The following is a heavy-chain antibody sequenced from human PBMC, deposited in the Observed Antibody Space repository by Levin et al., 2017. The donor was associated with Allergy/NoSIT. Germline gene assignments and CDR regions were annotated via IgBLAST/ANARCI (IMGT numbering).Heavy chain of an antibody. J-gene: IGHJ6*02. CDR2: ISSSGSTI. D-gene: IGHD5-24*01. Sequence: GGSLRLSCAASGFTFSSYEMNWVRQAPGKGLEWVSYISSSGSTIYYADSVKGRFTISRDNAKNSLYLQMNSLRAEDTAVYYCAREYRDGYIHYGMDVWGQGTTVTVSS. CDR3: AREYRDGYIHYGMDV. CDR1: GFTFSSYE. V-gene: IGHV3-48*03.